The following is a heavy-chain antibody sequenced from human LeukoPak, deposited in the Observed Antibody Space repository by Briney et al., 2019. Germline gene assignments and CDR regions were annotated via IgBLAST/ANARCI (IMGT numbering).Heavy chain of an antibody. CDR2: IYYSGST. CDR1: GGSISSYY. D-gene: IGHD3-22*01. Sequence: SETLSLTCTVSGGSISSYYWSWIRQPPGKGLEWIRYIYYSGSTNYNPSLKGRVTISVETSKNQFSLKLSSVTAADTAVYYCARVTAYMIEDYFDYWGQGTLVTVSS. CDR3: ARVTAYMIEDYFDY. V-gene: IGHV4-59*01. J-gene: IGHJ4*02.